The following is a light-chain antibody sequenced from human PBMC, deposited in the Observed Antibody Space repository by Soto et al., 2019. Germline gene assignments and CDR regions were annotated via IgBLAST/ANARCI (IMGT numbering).Light chain of an antibody. CDR1: SSDVGGYNY. CDR3: SSYAGSNNQV. CDR2: EVS. V-gene: IGLV2-8*01. Sequence: QSALTQPPSASGSPGQSVTISCTGTSSDVGGYNYVSWYQQHPGRAPKLMIYEVSKRPSGVPDRFSGSKSGNTASLTVSGLQTEVEADYYCSSYAGSNNQVFGTGTKLTVL. J-gene: IGLJ1*01.